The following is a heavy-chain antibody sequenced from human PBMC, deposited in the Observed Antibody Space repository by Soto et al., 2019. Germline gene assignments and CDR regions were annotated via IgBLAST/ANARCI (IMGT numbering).Heavy chain of an antibody. Sequence: QVQLVQSGAEVKKPGSSVKVPCKVSGGTFSSYTITWVRQAPGQGLEWMGRIVPILDKTNYAPEFQGRLTITPDKSSTTAFMELSGLRFEDSAIYYCARAVSIQVPAPLGSWGQGTLVTVSS. CDR1: GGTFSSYT. J-gene: IGHJ5*02. D-gene: IGHD2-2*01. CDR2: IVPILDKT. CDR3: ARAVSIQVPAPLGS. V-gene: IGHV1-69*08.